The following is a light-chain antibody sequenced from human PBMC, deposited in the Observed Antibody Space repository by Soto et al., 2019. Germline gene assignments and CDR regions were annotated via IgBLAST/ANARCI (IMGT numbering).Light chain of an antibody. J-gene: IGKJ4*01. CDR1: QTVTSSF. CDR2: DAS. CDR3: QQRYNWPLT. Sequence: EIVLTQSPGTLSLSPGERATLSCRASQTVTSSFLACYQHKPGQAPRLLIYDASKRATGIPARFSGSGSGTDFTLTISSLEPEDFAVYYCQQRYNWPLTFGGGTKVDIK. V-gene: IGKV3-11*01.